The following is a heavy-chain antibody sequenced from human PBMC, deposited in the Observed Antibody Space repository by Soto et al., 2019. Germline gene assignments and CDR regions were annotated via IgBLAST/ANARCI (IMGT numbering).Heavy chain of an antibody. D-gene: IGHD6-13*01. V-gene: IGHV4-39*01. CDR3: TRHEGGAAADRPLDY. Sequence: QLRLQESGPGLVKPSETLSLTCTVSGGSIRSSTYYWGWIRQPPGKGLEWIGSIYYSGSTHYNPSLKSRVTMYVDTSTNQFSLKLNSVTAADTAVYYCTRHEGGAAADRPLDYWGQGTLVTVSS. CDR2: IYYSGST. CDR1: GGSIRSSTYY. J-gene: IGHJ4*02.